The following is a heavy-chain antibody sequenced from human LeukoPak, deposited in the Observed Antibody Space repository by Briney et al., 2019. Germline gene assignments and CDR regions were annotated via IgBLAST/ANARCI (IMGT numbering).Heavy chain of an antibody. J-gene: IGHJ4*02. CDR2: INHSGST. V-gene: IGHV4-34*01. CDR1: GGSISSYY. Sequence: SETLSPTCTVSGGSISSYYWSWIRQPPGKGLEWLGEINHSGSTNYNPSLKSRVTISVDTCKNQFSLKLSSVTAADTAVYYCARHGLKGDYFDYWGQGTLVTVSS. CDR3: ARHGLKGDYFDY. D-gene: IGHD3-16*01.